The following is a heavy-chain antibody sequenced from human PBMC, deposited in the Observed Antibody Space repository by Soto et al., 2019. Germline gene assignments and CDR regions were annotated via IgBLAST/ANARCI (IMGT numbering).Heavy chain of an antibody. CDR1: GGSISSGGYS. V-gene: IGHV4-30-2*01. Sequence: KTSETLSLTCAVSGGSISSGGYSWSWIRQPPGKGLEWIGYIYHSGSTYYNPSLKSRVTISVDTSKNQFSLKLNSVTAADTAVYYCARDLWGYCGTDCYPLDVWGQGTTVTVSS. CDR2: IYHSGST. CDR3: ARDLWGYCGTDCYPLDV. J-gene: IGHJ6*02. D-gene: IGHD2-21*02.